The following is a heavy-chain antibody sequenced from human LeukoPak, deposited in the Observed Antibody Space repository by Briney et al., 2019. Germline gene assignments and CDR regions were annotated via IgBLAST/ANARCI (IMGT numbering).Heavy chain of an antibody. Sequence: ASVKVSCKASGYTFTSYDINWVRQATGQGLEWMGWMNPNSGNTGYAQKFQGRVTMTRDTSISTAYMELSRLRSDDTAVYYCARDRGATATYYYYYYMDVWGKGTTVTVSS. J-gene: IGHJ6*03. CDR3: ARDRGATATYYYYYYMDV. V-gene: IGHV1-8*01. CDR2: MNPNSGNT. CDR1: GYTFTSYD. D-gene: IGHD2-15*01.